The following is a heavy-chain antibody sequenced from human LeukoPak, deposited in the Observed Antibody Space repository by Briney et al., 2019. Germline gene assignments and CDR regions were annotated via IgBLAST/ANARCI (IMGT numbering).Heavy chain of an antibody. J-gene: IGHJ5*02. V-gene: IGHV1-2*02. CDR2: INPNSGGT. Sequence: ASVKVSCKASGYTFTGYYMHWVRQAPGQGLEGMGWINPNSGGTNYAQKFQGRVTITRDTTISTAYMELSRLRSDDTAVYYCARGGVYCGSTSCSNNWFDPWGQGTLVTVSS. CDR1: GYTFTGYY. D-gene: IGHD2-2*01. CDR3: ARGGVYCGSTSCSNNWFDP.